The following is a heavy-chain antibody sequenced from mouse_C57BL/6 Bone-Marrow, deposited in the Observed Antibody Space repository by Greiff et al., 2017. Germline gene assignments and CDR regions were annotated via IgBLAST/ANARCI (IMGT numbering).Heavy chain of an antibody. J-gene: IGHJ1*03. Sequence: EVKLVESEGGLVQPGSSMKLSCTASGFTFSDYYMAWVRQVPEKGLEWVANINYDGSSTYYLDSLKSRFIISRDNAKNILYLQMSSLKSEDTATYYCARDLGSNGYFDVWGTGTTVTVSS. D-gene: IGHD2-5*01. CDR2: INYDGSST. CDR1: GFTFSDYY. CDR3: ARDLGSNGYFDV. V-gene: IGHV5-16*01.